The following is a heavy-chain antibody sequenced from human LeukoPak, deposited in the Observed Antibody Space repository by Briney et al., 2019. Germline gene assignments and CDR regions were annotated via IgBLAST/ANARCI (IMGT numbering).Heavy chain of an antibody. CDR1: GYTFTNYE. CDR2: MNPDSGDT. V-gene: IGHV1-8*01. J-gene: IGHJ4*02. D-gene: IGHD3-22*01. Sequence: ASVKVSCKASGYTFTNYEINWVRQATGQGLEWMGWMNPDSGDTAYAHKFQGRITMTRSTSISTAYMELSSLRSEDTAVYYCARGLGTYDSSELTWPMISFWGQGTVVTVSS. CDR3: ARGLGTYDSSELTWPMISF.